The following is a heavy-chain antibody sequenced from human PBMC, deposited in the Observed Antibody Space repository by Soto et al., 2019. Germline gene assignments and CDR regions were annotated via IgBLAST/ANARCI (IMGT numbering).Heavy chain of an antibody. V-gene: IGHV5-51*01. CDR3: ARGYFDSGHGYDL. CDR2: IFFRDSET. Sequence: GESVKISCKGPGHIFSNYWIGWVRQTPGKGLEWMGIIFFRDSETKFSPSFQGQVTISVDKSLNTVYLQWSTLKASDSGVYYCARGYFDSGHGYDLWGQGTQVTVSS. CDR1: GHIFSNYW. D-gene: IGHD3-9*01. J-gene: IGHJ5*02.